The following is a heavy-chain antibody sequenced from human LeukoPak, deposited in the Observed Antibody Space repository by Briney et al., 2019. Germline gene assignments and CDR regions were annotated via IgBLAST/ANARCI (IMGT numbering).Heavy chain of an antibody. V-gene: IGHV1-2*02. CDR2: INPNSGGT. CDR3: ARDLRATVDFDY. CDR1: GYTFTSYG. D-gene: IGHD4-23*01. Sequence: GASVKVSCKASGYTFTSYGISWVRQAPGQGLEWMGWINPNSGGTNYAQKFQGRVTMTRDTSISTAYMELSRLRSDDTAVYYCARDLRATVDFDYWGQGTLVTVSS. J-gene: IGHJ4*02.